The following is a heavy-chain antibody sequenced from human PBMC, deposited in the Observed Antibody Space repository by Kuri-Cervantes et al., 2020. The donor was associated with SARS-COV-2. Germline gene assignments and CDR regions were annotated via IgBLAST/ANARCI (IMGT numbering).Heavy chain of an antibody. D-gene: IGHD2-15*01. CDR1: GFTVSTNY. CDR2: IYSSGNT. V-gene: IGHV3-53*01. Sequence: GESLKISCAASGFTVSTNYMSWVRQAPGKGLEWVSLIYSSGNTHYADSVKGRFTISRDNSKNTLYLQLNSLRVDDTAVYYCARGGSCNSGTCFDYWGQGTLVTDSS. CDR3: ARGGSCNSGTCFDY. J-gene: IGHJ4*02.